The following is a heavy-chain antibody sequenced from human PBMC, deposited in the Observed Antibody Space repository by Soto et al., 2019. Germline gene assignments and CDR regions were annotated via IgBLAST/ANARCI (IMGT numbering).Heavy chain of an antibody. Sequence: QITLKESGPTLVKPTQTLTLTCTYSGFSLRTTGVGVGWIRQPPGKALEWLGIIYWNEDKRYSPSLKNRFTLAIDISKSQVVLTMTNMDPVDTATYYCAHTWGLPFDYWGQGTLVIVSS. J-gene: IGHJ4*02. V-gene: IGHV2-5*01. CDR1: GFSLRTTGVG. CDR2: IYWNEDK. D-gene: IGHD3-16*01. CDR3: AHTWGLPFDY.